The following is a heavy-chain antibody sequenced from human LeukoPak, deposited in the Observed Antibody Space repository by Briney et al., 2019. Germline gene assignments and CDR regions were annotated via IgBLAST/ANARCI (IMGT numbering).Heavy chain of an antibody. CDR2: IYYRSKWYS. D-gene: IGHD3-9*01. CDR1: GDSVSGNRAT. Sequence: SQTLSLTCAISGDSVSGNRATWNWLRQSPSRGLEWLGRIYYRSKWYSDCAVSVKGRITINPDTSKNQFSLLLNSVTPEDTAVYFCGRAEHDWGSDYWGQRTLVTVSS. J-gene: IGHJ4*02. V-gene: IGHV6-1*01. CDR3: GRAEHDWGSDY.